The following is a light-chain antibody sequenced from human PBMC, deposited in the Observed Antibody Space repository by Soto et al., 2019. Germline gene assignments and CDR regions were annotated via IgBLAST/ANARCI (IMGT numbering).Light chain of an antibody. V-gene: IGKV3-11*01. J-gene: IGKJ4*01. CDR3: QQRSNWPPMLT. Sequence: ETVLTQSPAPLSLSPGERATLSCRSSQSVTSHLAWFHQKPGPAPRLLIYDASNRATGIPARFSGSGSGTDFTLTISSLEPEEFAVYYCQQRSNWPPMLTFGGGTKVDIK. CDR1: QSVTSH. CDR2: DAS.